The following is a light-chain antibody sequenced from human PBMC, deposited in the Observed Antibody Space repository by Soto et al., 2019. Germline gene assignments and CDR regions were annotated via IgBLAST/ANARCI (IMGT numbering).Light chain of an antibody. CDR1: ISNIGSKY. J-gene: IGLJ3*02. CDR3: AAWDGSLNAWV. CDR2: RDD. V-gene: IGLV1-47*01. Sequence: QSVLTQPPSASTTPGQRVTIFCSGGISNIGSKYVYWYQHLPGAAPKLLIYRDDQRPSEVPDRFSGSKSVTSASLAISGLRSEDEADYYCAAWDGSLNAWVFGGGTKLTVL.